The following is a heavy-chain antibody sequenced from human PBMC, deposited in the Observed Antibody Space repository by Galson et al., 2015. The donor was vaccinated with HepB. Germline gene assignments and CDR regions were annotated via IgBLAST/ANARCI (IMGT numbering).Heavy chain of an antibody. CDR3: ARDLYYGSGSYNYGMDV. J-gene: IGHJ6*02. Sequence: SVKVSCKASGYSFTSYGISWVRQAPGQGLEWVGWISVFNGNTNYAQKLQGRVTMTTDTSTSTAYMELGSLRSDDTAVYYCARDLYYGSGSYNYGMDVWGQGTTVTVSS. CDR1: GYSFTSYG. V-gene: IGHV1-18*01. CDR2: ISVFNGNT. D-gene: IGHD3-10*01.